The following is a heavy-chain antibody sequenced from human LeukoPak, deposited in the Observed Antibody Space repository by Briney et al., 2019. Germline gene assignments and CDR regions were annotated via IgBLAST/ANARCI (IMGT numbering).Heavy chain of an antibody. J-gene: IGHJ4*02. D-gene: IGHD5-12*01. CDR3: AKEYSGYDFDY. CDR1: GFTLRSYD. V-gene: IGHV3-23*01. Sequence: GESLRLSCAASGFTLRSYDMSWVRQAPGKGLEWVAATSGSGGNTYYADSVKGRFTISRDNSKNTLYLQMNSLRAEDTAVYYCAKEYSGYDFDYWRQGTLVTVSS. CDR2: TSGSGGNT.